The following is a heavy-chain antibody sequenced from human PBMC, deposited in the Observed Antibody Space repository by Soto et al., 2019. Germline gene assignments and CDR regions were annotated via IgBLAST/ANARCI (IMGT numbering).Heavy chain of an antibody. CDR3: ARSDADSGWAGHDY. J-gene: IGHJ4*02. D-gene: IGHD6-19*01. Sequence: EVQLVESGGGLVKPGGSLRLSCAASGFTFSSYSMNWVRQAPGKGLEWVSSISSSSSYIYYADSVKGRFTISRDNAKNSLYLQMNSLRAEDTAVYYCARSDADSGWAGHDYWGQGTLVTVSS. CDR2: ISSSSSYI. V-gene: IGHV3-21*01. CDR1: GFTFSSYS.